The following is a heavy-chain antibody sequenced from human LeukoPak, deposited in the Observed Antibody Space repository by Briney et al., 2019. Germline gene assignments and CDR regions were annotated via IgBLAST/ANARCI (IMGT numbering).Heavy chain of an antibody. CDR2: IYSGGST. D-gene: IGHD6-19*01. CDR1: GFTLSNNY. CDR3: ARNSGWNGVS. J-gene: IGHJ4*02. Sequence: GGSLRLSCAASGFTLSNNYMSWVRQAPAKGVEWVSVIYSGGSTYYADSVKGRFTIYRGNSKNALYLQLSSLRGDDTALYYCARNSGWNGVSWGQGTLVTVSS. V-gene: IGHV3-53*01.